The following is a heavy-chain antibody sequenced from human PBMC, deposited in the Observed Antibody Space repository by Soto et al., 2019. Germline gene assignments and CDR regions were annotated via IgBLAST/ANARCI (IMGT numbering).Heavy chain of an antibody. CDR2: IRKDGSKT. J-gene: IGHJ3*02. V-gene: IGHV3-7*05. CDR3: ARDVSPGTSSWYFDAFDI. CDR1: GFTFSSDW. Sequence: EVRLVESGGGLVQPGGSLRLSCAASGFTFSSDWMTWVRQAPGKGLEWVANIRKDGSKTSYLDSVRGRFTISRDNAKSSLYLQMDSLRAEDTALYYCARDVSPGTSSWYFDAFDIWGQGTMVTVSS. D-gene: IGHD6-13*01.